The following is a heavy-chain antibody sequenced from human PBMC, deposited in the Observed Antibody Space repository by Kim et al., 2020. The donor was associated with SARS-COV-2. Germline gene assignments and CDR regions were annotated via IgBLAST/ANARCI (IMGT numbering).Heavy chain of an antibody. CDR1: GFTFSNYG. CDR3: AREGSSGSFPDS. CDR2: TSYDESNK. J-gene: IGHJ4*02. D-gene: IGHD3-10*01. Sequence: GGSLRLSCAASGFTFSNYGMHWVRQAPGKGLEWVAHTSYDESNKYYADSVEGRFTISRDNSKNTLYLQMNTLRVDDTAVYYCAREGSSGSFPDSWGQGTRVPVSS. V-gene: IGHV3-30*03.